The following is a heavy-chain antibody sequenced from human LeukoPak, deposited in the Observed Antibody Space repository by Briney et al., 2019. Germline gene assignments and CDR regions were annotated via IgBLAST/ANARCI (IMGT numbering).Heavy chain of an antibody. J-gene: IGHJ4*02. V-gene: IGHV1-69*13. D-gene: IGHD4-17*01. CDR2: IIPMVNTP. CDR3: AIFQGTYGDNDNDY. Sequence: SVKASCKASGGTFRSYAINWVRLAPGKGLEWMGGIIPMVNTPKYAQKFQGRVTITADESTSTGYMEVSSLGSEDTAVYYCAIFQGTYGDNDNDYWGQGTLVTVSS. CDR1: GGTFRSYA.